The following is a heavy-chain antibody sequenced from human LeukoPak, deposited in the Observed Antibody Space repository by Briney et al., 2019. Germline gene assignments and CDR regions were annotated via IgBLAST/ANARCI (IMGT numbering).Heavy chain of an antibody. V-gene: IGHV3-48*01. CDR1: GFSFSPYS. CDR3: ARVRSSYYYESSGYYQYDAFDI. J-gene: IGHJ3*02. Sequence: GGSLRLSCAASGFSFSPYSMNWLRQAPGKGLERVSYIDSSSGTIYYADSVRGRFTISGDNAKNSLYLQMNSLRAEDTAVYYCARVRSSYYYESSGYYQYDAFDIWGQGTMVTVSS. D-gene: IGHD3-22*01. CDR2: IDSSSGTI.